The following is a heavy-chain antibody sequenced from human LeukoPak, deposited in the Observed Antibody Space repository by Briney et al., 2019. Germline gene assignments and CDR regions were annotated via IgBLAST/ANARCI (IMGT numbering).Heavy chain of an antibody. CDR1: GGTFSSYA. CDR3: ARGLDTAMVYTD. Sequence: SVKVSCKASGGTFSSYAISWVRQAPGQGLEWMGGIIPIFGTANYAQKFQGRVTITADKSTSTAYMELSSLRSEDTAVYCCARGLDTAMVYTDWGQGTLVTVSS. D-gene: IGHD5-18*01. CDR2: IIPIFGTA. J-gene: IGHJ4*02. V-gene: IGHV1-69*06.